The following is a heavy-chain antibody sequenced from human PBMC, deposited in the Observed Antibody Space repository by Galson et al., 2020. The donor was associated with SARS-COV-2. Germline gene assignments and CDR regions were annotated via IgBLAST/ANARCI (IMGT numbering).Heavy chain of an antibody. J-gene: IGHJ4*02. CDR3: ATGGTVITLGDS. CDR1: GFPFNIYA. Sequence: GGSLRLSCAASGFPFNIYAMHLVRQAPGKGQEWVAVISYDETNKSYADSVKGRFTISRDNSKNTLYLHMNSLRPEDTAVYYCATGGTVITLGDSWGQGTLVTVSS. CDR2: ISYDETNK. V-gene: IGHV3-30*04. D-gene: IGHD3-16*01.